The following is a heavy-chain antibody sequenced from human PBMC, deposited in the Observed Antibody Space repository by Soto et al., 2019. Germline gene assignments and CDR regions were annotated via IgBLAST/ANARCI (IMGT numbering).Heavy chain of an antibody. CDR3: AKEQWQQLVKDAFDI. J-gene: IGHJ3*02. CDR1: GFPFSGYA. D-gene: IGHD6-13*01. Sequence: PGGSLRLSCAVSGFPFSGYAMSWVRQAPGKGLEWVSAISGSGGSTYYADSVKGRFTFTMDYSKNTLYLQMSSLRADDTAVYCFAKEQWQQLVKDAFDIWGQGTMVTVS. V-gene: IGHV3-23*01. CDR2: ISGSGGST.